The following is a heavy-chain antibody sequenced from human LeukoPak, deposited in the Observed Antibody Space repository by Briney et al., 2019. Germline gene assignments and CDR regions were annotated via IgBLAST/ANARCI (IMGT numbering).Heavy chain of an antibody. CDR2: IIPIFGTA. J-gene: IGHJ3*02. CDR3: ARVPVGYYYDSSGYIDAFDI. Sequence: ASVKVSCKASGGTFSSYAISWVRQAPGQGLEWMGGIIPIFGTANYAQKFQGRVTITADESTSTAYMELSSLRSEDTAVYYCARVPVGYYYDSSGYIDAFDIWGQGTMVTVSS. V-gene: IGHV1-69*13. CDR1: GGTFSSYA. D-gene: IGHD3-22*01.